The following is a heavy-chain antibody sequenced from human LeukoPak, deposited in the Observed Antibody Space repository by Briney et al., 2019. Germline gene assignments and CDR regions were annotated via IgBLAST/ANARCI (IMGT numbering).Heavy chain of an antibody. CDR2: IYYSGST. V-gene: IGHV4-59*01. CDR3: AREPYYDILTGYSDDAFDI. J-gene: IGHJ3*02. CDR1: GGSISSYY. Sequence: SETLSLTCTVSGGSISSYYWSWIRQPPGKGLEWIGYIYYSGSTNYNPSLKSRVTISVDTSKNQFSLKLSSVTAADTAVYYCAREPYYDILTGYSDDAFDIWGQGTMVTVSS. D-gene: IGHD3-9*01.